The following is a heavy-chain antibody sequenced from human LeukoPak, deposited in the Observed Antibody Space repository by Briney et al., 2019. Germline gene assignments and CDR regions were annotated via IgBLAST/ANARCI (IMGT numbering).Heavy chain of an antibody. Sequence: GASVKVSCKASGYTFTSYYMHWVRQAPGQGLEWMGIINPSGGITSYAQKFQGRVTMTRDTSTSTVYMELSSLRSEDTAVYYCARDSSAYCSSTSWYYYYGMDVWGKGTTVTVSS. CDR3: ARDSSAYCSSTSWYYYYGMDV. CDR1: GYTFTSYY. D-gene: IGHD2-2*01. J-gene: IGHJ6*04. CDR2: INPSGGIT. V-gene: IGHV1-46*01.